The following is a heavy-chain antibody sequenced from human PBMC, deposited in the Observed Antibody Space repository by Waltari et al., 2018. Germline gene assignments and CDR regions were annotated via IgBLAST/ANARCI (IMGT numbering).Heavy chain of an antibody. CDR2: IYYSGST. V-gene: IGHV4-39*01. CDR3: ARHPCIAAAAPYWYFDL. CDR1: GGPISSSSYY. J-gene: IGHJ2*01. Sequence: QLQLQESGPGLVKPSETLSLTCTVPGGPISSSSYYWGWIRPPPGKGLEWIGSIYYSGSTYYNPSLKSRVTISVDTSKNQFSLKLSSVTAADTAVYYCARHPCIAAAAPYWYFDLWGRGTLVTVSS. D-gene: IGHD6-13*01.